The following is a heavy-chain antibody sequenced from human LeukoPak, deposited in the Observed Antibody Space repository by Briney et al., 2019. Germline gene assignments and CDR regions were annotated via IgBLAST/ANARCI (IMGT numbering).Heavy chain of an antibody. J-gene: IGHJ4*02. CDR2: INSDGSST. CDR1: GFTFSSYW. Sequence: PGGSLRLSCAASGFTFSSYWMHWVRQAPGKGLVWVSRINSDGSSTSYADSVKGRFTISRDNAKNTLYLQMNSLRAEDTAVYYRASRVNSGWSFDYWGQGTLVTVSS. D-gene: IGHD6-19*01. V-gene: IGHV3-74*01. CDR3: ASRVNSGWSFDY.